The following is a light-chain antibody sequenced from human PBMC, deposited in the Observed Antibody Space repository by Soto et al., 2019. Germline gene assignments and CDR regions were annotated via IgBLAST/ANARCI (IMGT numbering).Light chain of an antibody. CDR2: EVS. CDR1: RSDVGDYNY. V-gene: IGLV2-14*01. CDR3: SSYTSTYTYV. J-gene: IGLJ1*01. Sequence: QSALTQPASVSGSPGQSITISCTGTRSDVGDYNYISWYQQHPGKVPKLMIYEVSNRPSGVSNRFSGSKSGNTASLTISGLQAEDEAHYYCSSYTSTYTYVFGTGTQLTVL.